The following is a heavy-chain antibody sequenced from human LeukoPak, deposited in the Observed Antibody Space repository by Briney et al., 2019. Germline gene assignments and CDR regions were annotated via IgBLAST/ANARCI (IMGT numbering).Heavy chain of an antibody. Sequence: SETLSLTCTVSGGSISSYYWSWIRQPPGKGLEWIGYIYYSGSTNYNPSLKSRVTISVDTSKNQSSLKLSSVTAADTAVYYCARQYCSGGSCYSDLPLVPFDYWGQGTLVTVSS. CDR3: ARQYCSGGSCYSDLPLVPFDY. V-gene: IGHV4-59*01. CDR2: IYYSGST. D-gene: IGHD2-15*01. CDR1: GGSISSYY. J-gene: IGHJ4*02.